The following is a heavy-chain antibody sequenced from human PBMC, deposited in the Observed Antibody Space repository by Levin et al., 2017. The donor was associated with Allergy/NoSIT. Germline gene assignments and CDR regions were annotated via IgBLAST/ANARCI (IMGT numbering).Heavy chain of an antibody. Sequence: SQTLSLTCAVSGGSISSGGYSWSWIRQPPGKGLEWIGYIYHSGSTYYNPSLKSRVTISVDRSKNQFSLKLSSVTAADAAVYYCASGEFPHYYYGMDVWGQGTTVTVSS. J-gene: IGHJ6*02. V-gene: IGHV4-30-2*01. CDR2: IYHSGST. CDR1: GGSISSGGYS. CDR3: ASGEFPHYYYGMDV. D-gene: IGHD3-10*01.